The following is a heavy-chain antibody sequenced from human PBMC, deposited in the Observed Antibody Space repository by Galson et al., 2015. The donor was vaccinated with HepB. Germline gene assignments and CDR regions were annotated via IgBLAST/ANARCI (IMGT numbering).Heavy chain of an antibody. V-gene: IGHV3-48*04. J-gene: IGHJ4*02. D-gene: IGHD2-8*01. CDR1: GFTFSSYS. Sequence: SLRLSCAASGFTFSSYSMNWVRQAPGRGLEWVSSMTSSGTTMNYADSVKGRFTVSRDNAKNSLYLQMDSLRAEDTAVYYCAQWWGYWGRGTLVTVSS. CDR3: AQWWGY. CDR2: MTSSGTTM.